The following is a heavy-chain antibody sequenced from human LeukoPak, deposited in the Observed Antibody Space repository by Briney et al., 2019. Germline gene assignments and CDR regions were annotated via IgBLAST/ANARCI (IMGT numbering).Heavy chain of an antibody. CDR3: GRELTDEYSSSRWGFDY. Sequence: SETLSLTCTVSGGSIRSHNWSGIRQPPGQGLEWIGYIFYSWSTNYNPSLKSRATISVDTSKNQCSLKLTSVTAADTAVYYCGRELTDEYSSSRWGFDYWGQGTLVTVSS. J-gene: IGHJ4*02. D-gene: IGHD6-6*01. V-gene: IGHV4-59*11. CDR1: GGSIRSHN. CDR2: IFYSWST.